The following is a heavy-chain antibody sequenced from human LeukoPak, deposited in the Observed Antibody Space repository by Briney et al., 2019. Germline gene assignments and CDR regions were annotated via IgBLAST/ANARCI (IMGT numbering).Heavy chain of an antibody. J-gene: IGHJ5*02. V-gene: IGHV3-30*02. CDR3: AKDKGVPARLYNWFDP. D-gene: IGHD2-2*01. CDR1: GFTFSSYG. CDR2: IRYDGSNK. Sequence: GGSLRLSCAAPGFTFSSYGMHWVRQAPGKGLEWVAFIRYDGSNKYYADSVKGRFTISRDNSKNTLYLQMNSLRAEDTAVYYCAKDKGVPARLYNWFDPWGQGTLVTVSS.